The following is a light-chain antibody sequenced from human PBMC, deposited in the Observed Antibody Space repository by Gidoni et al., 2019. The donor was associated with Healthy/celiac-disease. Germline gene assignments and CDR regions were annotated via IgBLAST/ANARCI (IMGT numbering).Light chain of an antibody. CDR3: QQYYSITWT. CDR1: QSVLYSSNNKNY. CDR2: WAS. Sequence: DIVMTQSPDSLAVSLGERATINSKSSQSVLYSSNNKNYLAWYQQKQGQPPKLLIYWASTRESGVPDRFSGSGSGTDFTLTISSLQAEDVAVYYCQQYYSITWTFGQGTKVEIK. J-gene: IGKJ1*01. V-gene: IGKV4-1*01.